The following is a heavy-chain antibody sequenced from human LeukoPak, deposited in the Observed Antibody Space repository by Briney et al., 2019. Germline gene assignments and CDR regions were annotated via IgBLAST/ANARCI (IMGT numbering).Heavy chain of an antibody. D-gene: IGHD2-2*02. CDR3: ARAYCSSTSCYKVYYMDV. J-gene: IGHJ6*03. CDR1: GGSFSGYY. Sequence: PTETLSLTCAVYGGSFSGYYWSWIRQPPGKGLEWIGEINHSGSTNYNPSLKSRVTISVDTSKNQFSLKLSSVTAADTAVYYCARAYCSSTSCYKVYYMDVWGKGTMVTVSS. CDR2: INHSGST. V-gene: IGHV4-34*01.